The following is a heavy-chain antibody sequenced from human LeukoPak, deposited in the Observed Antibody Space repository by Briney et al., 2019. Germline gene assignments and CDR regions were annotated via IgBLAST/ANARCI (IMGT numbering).Heavy chain of an antibody. Sequence: SETLSLTCTVSGGSISSGGYYWSWIRQPPGKGLEWIGEINHSGSTNYNPSLKSRVTISVDTSKNQFSLKLSSVTAADTAVYYCARGGGMTTVTKEYYFDYWGQGTLVTVSS. CDR2: INHSGST. V-gene: IGHV4-39*07. CDR3: ARGGGMTTVTKEYYFDY. J-gene: IGHJ4*02. D-gene: IGHD4-17*01. CDR1: GGSISSGGYY.